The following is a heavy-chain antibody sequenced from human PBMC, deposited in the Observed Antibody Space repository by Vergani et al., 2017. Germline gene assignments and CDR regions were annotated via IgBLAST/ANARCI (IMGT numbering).Heavy chain of an antibody. D-gene: IGHD1-7*01. J-gene: IGHJ4*02. Sequence: VQILQSGGGVVQPGGSLRLSCTLSGFTLNTYGIHWVRQAPGKGLEWVSYISSSSTIYYADSVKGRFTISRYNDKNSLYLQMNSLRAEDTAVYYCARAPDWNLGDYWGQGTLVTVSS. CDR1: GFTLNTYG. CDR3: ARAPDWNLGDY. CDR2: ISSSSTI. V-gene: IGHV3-48*01.